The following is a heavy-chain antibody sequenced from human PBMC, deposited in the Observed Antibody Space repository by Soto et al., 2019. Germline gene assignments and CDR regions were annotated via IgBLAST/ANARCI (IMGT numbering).Heavy chain of an antibody. V-gene: IGHV3-21*01. Sequence: GGSLRLSCAASGFTFSSYSMNWVRQAPGKGLEWVSSISSRSSYIYYADSVKGRFTIARDNAKNSLYLQMNSLRAEDTAVYYCASGFGNSSGWYGRYFHYYYYGMDVWGQGTTVTVSS. CDR3: ASGFGNSSGWYGRYFHYYYYGMDV. CDR2: ISSRSSYI. D-gene: IGHD6-19*01. CDR1: GFTFSSYS. J-gene: IGHJ6*02.